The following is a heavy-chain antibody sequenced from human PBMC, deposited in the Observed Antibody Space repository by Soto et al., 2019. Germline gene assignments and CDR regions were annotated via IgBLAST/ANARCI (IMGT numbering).Heavy chain of an antibody. J-gene: IGHJ4*02. V-gene: IGHV3-72*01. D-gene: IGHD5-12*01. Sequence: EVQLAESGGGLVQPGGSLRLSCAASGFTFSDHYMDWVRQAPGQGLEWVGRSRDKVHSHTTEYAASVKGRFTISRGDSENSLYLQMTSLKTEDTAVYYCARGVVSTGYFDYWGQGTLVTVSS. CDR3: ARGVVSTGYFDY. CDR1: GFTFSDHY. CDR2: SRDKVHSHTT.